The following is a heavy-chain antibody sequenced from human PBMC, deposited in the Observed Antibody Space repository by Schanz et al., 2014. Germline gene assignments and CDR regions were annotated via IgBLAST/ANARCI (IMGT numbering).Heavy chain of an antibody. D-gene: IGHD3-3*01. CDR3: ARGFDFWDR. Sequence: QVHLVQSGAEVKEPGASVKVSCEASRYTFNTYGISWVRQAPGQGPEFMGWISTFRNEDTNSAQRFQGRLTMTTDTSTSTAYMELRSLRSDDTAVYYCARGFDFWDRWGQGTLVIVSS. J-gene: IGHJ4*02. CDR1: RYTFNTYG. V-gene: IGHV1-18*01. CDR2: ISTFRNEDT.